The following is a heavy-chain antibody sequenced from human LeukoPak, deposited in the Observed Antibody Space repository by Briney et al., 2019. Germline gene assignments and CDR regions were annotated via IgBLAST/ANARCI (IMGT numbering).Heavy chain of an antibody. D-gene: IGHD6-13*01. V-gene: IGHV3-7*03. Sequence: GESLRLSCEGSGFTFRTYWMTWVRQAPGKGLEWVANIKQDGSEKYYVVSVKGRFTISRDNAQNSLYLQMNSLRAEDTAVYYCARPRDSGWSKTWDYWGQGTLVTVSS. J-gene: IGHJ4*02. CDR1: GFTFRTYW. CDR2: IKQDGSEK. CDR3: ARPRDSGWSKTWDY.